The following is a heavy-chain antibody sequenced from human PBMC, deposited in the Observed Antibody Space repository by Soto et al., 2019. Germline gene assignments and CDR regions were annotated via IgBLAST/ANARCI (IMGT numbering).Heavy chain of an antibody. J-gene: IGHJ4*02. CDR3: ARDEVGYSSGWYPD. V-gene: IGHV3-66*01. CDR1: GFTVSSNY. CDR2: IYSGGST. D-gene: IGHD6-19*01. Sequence: EVQLVESGGGLVQPGGSLRLSCAASGFTVSSNYMSWVRQAPGKGLEWVSVIYSGGSTYYADSVKGRFTISRDNSKNTLYLQMNSLRAEDTAVYYCARDEVGYSSGWYPDWGQGTLVTVSS.